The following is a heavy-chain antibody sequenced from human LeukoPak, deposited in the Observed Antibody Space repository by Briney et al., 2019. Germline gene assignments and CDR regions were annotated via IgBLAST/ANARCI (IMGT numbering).Heavy chain of an antibody. CDR2: ITGSGATT. CDR3: AKDGASYCGGDCYSIFDY. J-gene: IGHJ4*02. Sequence: GGSLRLSCAASGFTFSGYAMSWVRQAPGKGLEWVSLITGSGATTYYADSVKGRFTISRDNSKNTLYLQMNSLRAEDTAVYYCAKDGASYCGGDCYSIFDYWGQGTLVTVSS. D-gene: IGHD2-21*02. V-gene: IGHV3-23*01. CDR1: GFTFSGYA.